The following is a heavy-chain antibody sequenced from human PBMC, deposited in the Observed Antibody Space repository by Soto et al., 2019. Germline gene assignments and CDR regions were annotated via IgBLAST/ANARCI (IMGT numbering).Heavy chain of an antibody. V-gene: IGHV3-9*01. CDR2: ISWNSAMI. J-gene: IGHJ4*02. CDR3: AKANRADRGAFDY. D-gene: IGHD3-10*01. Sequence: EVQLVESGGGLVQPGRSLRLSCAASGFTFDDFAMHWVRQAPGKGLEWVSGISWNSAMIGYADSVKGRFTISRDNAKNSLYLQMNSLRPEDTALYFCAKANRADRGAFDYWGQGTLVSVFS. CDR1: GFTFDDFA.